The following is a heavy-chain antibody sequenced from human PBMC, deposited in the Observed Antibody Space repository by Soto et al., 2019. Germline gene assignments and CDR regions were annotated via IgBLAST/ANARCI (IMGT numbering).Heavy chain of an antibody. V-gene: IGHV3-30*03. CDR2: ISYDGSDK. J-gene: IGHJ4*02. Sequence: QVQLVESGGGVVQPGRSLRLSCAASGFTFSSYGMHWVRQAPGKGLEWVALISYDGSDKYYADSVKGRFTISRDKSKNTLYLQMNSLRFEDTAVYYCGAGQYFSDYWGQGTLVTVSS. D-gene: IGHD6-13*01. CDR3: GAGQYFSDY. CDR1: GFTFSSYG.